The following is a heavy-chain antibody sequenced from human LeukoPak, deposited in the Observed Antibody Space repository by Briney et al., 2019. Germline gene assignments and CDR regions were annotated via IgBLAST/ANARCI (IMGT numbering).Heavy chain of an antibody. J-gene: IGHJ5*02. CDR2: IIPIFGTA. CDR3: ARVPPAKSRHGWFDP. V-gene: IGHV1-69*13. CDR1: GGTFSSYA. Sequence: SVKVSCKASGGTFSSYAIGWVRQAPGQGLEWMGGIIPIFGTANYAQKFQGRVTITADESTSTAYMELSSLRSEDTAVYYCARVPPAKSRHGWFDPWGQGTLVTVSS.